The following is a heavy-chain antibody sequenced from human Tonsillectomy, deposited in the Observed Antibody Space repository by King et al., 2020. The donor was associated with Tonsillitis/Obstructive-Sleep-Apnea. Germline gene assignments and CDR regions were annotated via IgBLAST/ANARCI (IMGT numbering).Heavy chain of an antibody. J-gene: IGHJ5*02. CDR1: GGTFSSYA. D-gene: IGHD2-2*01. V-gene: IGHV1-69*10. CDR3: ASSYCSSTSWLLCWFDP. Sequence: VQLVQSGAEVKKPGSSVKVSCKASGGTFSSYAISWVRQAPGQGLEWMGGIIPILGIANYAQKFQGSVTITADKSTSTAYMELSSLRSEDTAVYYCASSYCSSTSWLLCWFDPGGRGTLVTVSS. CDR2: IIPILGIA.